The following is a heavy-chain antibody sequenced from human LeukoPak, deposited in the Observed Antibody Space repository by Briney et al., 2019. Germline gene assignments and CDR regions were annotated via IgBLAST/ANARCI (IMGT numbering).Heavy chain of an antibody. J-gene: IGHJ4*02. CDR3: AKDRMVRGVIILGSSHFDY. Sequence: GGSLRLSCAASGFTFSSYGMHWVRQAPGKGLEWVAFIRYDGSNKYYADSVKGRFTIFRDNSKNTLYLQMNSLRAEDTAVYYCAKDRMVRGVIILGSSHFDYWGQGTLVTVSS. D-gene: IGHD3-10*01. V-gene: IGHV3-30*02. CDR1: GFTFSSYG. CDR2: IRYDGSNK.